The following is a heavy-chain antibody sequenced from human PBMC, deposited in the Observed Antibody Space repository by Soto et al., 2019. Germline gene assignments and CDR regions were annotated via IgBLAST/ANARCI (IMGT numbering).Heavy chain of an antibody. D-gene: IGHD2-2*01. CDR2: IIPISDTT. CDR1: GGTFSSYA. CDR3: ARSQGSSTSLEIYYYYYYGMDV. J-gene: IGHJ6*02. V-gene: IGHV1-69*01. Sequence: QVQLVQSGAEVKKPGSSVKVSYKASGGTFSSYAISWVRQAPGQVLEWMGWIIPISDTTNYEQKFQGRVTITADESTSTAYMELSSLRSEDTAVYYCARSQGSSTSLEIYYYYYYGMDVWGQGTTVTVSS.